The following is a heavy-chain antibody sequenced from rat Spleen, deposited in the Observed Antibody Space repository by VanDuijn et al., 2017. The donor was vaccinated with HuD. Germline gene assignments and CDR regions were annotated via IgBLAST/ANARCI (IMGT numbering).Heavy chain of an antibody. V-gene: IGHV2-15*01. D-gene: IGHD5-1*01. CDR2: IWGDGST. CDR1: GFSLTSYG. CDR3: TRANWAPDY. Sequence: QVQLKESGPGLLPPSHTLSLTCTVSGFSLTSYGVSWVRQPPGKGLEWMGGIWGDGSTNYHSALKSRLRISRDTSKSQVFLKMNSLQTEDTAIYFCTRANWAPDYWGEGVMVTVSS. J-gene: IGHJ2*01.